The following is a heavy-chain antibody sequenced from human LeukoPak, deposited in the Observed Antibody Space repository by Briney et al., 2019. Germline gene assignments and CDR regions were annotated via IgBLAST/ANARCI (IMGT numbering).Heavy chain of an antibody. CDR3: ARDRCSGGSCYAEYFQH. D-gene: IGHD2-15*01. CDR2: ISSSSSYI. V-gene: IGHV3-21*01. J-gene: IGHJ1*01. Sequence: GGSLRLSCAASGFTFSSYSMNWVRQAPGKGLEWVSSISSSSSYIYYTDSVKGRFTISRDNAKNSLYLQMNSLRAEDTAVYYCARDRCSGGSCYAEYFQHWGQGTLVTVSP. CDR1: GFTFSSYS.